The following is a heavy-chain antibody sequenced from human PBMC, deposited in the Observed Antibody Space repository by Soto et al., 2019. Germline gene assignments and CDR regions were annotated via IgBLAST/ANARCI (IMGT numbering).Heavy chain of an antibody. V-gene: IGHV3-74*01. J-gene: IGHJ4*02. CDR1: GFTFSRYW. Sequence: EVQLVESGGGLVQPGGSLRLSCGASGFTFSRYWMHWVRQVPGKGLVGVSRSSSDGSWTGYAESVKGRFTISRDNDRNTVFLQMTSLIAEDTAVYYCVREGGYSGYLDNWGQGTQVTVSS. CDR3: VREGGYSGYLDN. CDR2: SSSDGSWT. D-gene: IGHD5-12*01.